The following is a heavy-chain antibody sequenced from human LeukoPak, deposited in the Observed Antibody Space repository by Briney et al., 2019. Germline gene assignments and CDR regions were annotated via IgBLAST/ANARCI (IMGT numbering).Heavy chain of an antibody. CDR2: IRYDGSNK. CDR3: AKARIVGASNYFDY. Sequence: PGGSLRLSCAASGFTFSSYGMHWVRQAPGKGLEWVAFIRYDGSNKYYADSVKGRFTISRDNSKNTLYLQMNSLRAEDTAVYYCAKARIVGASNYFDYWGQGTLVTVSS. V-gene: IGHV3-30*02. J-gene: IGHJ4*02. CDR1: GFTFSSYG. D-gene: IGHD1-26*01.